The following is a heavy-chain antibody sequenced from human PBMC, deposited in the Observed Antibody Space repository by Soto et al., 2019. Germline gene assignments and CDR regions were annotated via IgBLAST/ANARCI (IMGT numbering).Heavy chain of an antibody. D-gene: IGHD6-19*01. CDR2: ISGSGGST. CDR1: GFTFSRYA. J-gene: IGHJ4*02. V-gene: IGHV3-23*01. CDR3: AKEGSSGWFAPGIDY. Sequence: PGGSLRLSCAASGFTFSRYAMSWVRQAPGKGLEWVSAISGSGGSTYYADSVKGRFTISRDNSKNTLYLQMNSLRAEDTAVYYCAKEGSSGWFAPGIDYWGQGTLVTVSS.